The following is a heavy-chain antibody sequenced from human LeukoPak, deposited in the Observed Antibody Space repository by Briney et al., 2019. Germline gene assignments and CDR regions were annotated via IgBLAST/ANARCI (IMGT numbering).Heavy chain of an antibody. J-gene: IGHJ4*02. Sequence: SETLSLTCTVSGGPISSSSYYWGWIRQPPGKGLEWIGSIYYSGSTYYNPSLKSRVTISVDTSKNQFSLKLSSVTAADTAVYYCARDGKHYYGSGGHFDYWGQGTLVTVSS. CDR1: GGPISSSSYY. D-gene: IGHD3-10*01. V-gene: IGHV4-39*07. CDR3: ARDGKHYYGSGGHFDY. CDR2: IYYSGST.